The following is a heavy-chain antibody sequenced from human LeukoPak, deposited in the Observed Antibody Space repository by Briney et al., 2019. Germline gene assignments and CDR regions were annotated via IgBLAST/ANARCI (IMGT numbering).Heavy chain of an antibody. CDR3: AIRGNSGWAYYFDF. CDR1: GDSISTSNNY. V-gene: IGHV4-39*01. Sequence: PSETLSLTCTVSGDSISTSNNYWGWLPHLHGMGLESIMSVYRSGRSYYDPSLNRSVTISVDASKYQLTLNFSFVTAADTAVYHCAIRGNSGWAYYFDFWGPGSMLTVS. CDR2: VYRSGRS. J-gene: IGHJ4*02. D-gene: IGHD6-19*01.